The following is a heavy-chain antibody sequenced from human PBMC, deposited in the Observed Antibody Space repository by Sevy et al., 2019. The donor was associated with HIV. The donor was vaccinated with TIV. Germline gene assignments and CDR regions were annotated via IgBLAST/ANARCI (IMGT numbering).Heavy chain of an antibody. CDR1: GGSISSGGYY. J-gene: IGHJ6*02. CDR3: ARDGDFWSGYYRSYGMDV. V-gene: IGHV4-31*03. D-gene: IGHD3-3*01. Sequence: SETLSLTCTVSGGSISSGGYYWSWIRQHPGKGLEWIGYIYYSGSTYYNPSLKSRFTISVDTSKNQFSLKLSSVTAADTAVYYCARDGDFWSGYYRSYGMDVWGQGTTVTVSS. CDR2: IYYSGST.